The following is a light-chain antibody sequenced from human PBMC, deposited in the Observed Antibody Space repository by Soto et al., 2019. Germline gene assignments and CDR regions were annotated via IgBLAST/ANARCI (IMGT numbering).Light chain of an antibody. CDR1: QSISGW. CDR2: DAS. Sequence: DIQMTQSPSTLSASVGARVTITCRASQSISGWLAWVQQKPGKAPKLLIYDASTLETGVPSRFSGSGSGTEFTLSVSSVQPDDFATYFCQQYSSYALYTFGQGTKLE. J-gene: IGKJ2*01. CDR3: QQYSSYALYT. V-gene: IGKV1-5*01.